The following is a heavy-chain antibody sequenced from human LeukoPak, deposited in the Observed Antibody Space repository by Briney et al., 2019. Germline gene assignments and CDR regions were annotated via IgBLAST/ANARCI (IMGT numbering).Heavy chain of an antibody. CDR1: DESFSGYY. D-gene: IGHD3-10*01. CDR3: ARGNRPYGEHEAFDI. Sequence: SETLSLTCAVYDESFSGYYCSWIRQPPRKGLEWIGEIDHSGSTNYNPSLQSRATISVDTSKNQFSLRVSSVSAADTAVYYCARGNRPYGEHEAFDIWGHGTTVTVSP. V-gene: IGHV4-34*01. CDR2: IDHSGST. J-gene: IGHJ3*02.